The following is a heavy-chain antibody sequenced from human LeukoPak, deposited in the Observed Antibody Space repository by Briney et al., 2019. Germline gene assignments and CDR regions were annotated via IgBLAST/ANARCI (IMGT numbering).Heavy chain of an antibody. D-gene: IGHD1-26*01. CDR2: IWYDGSNK. V-gene: IGHV3-33*01. Sequence: GGSLRLSCAASGFTFSSYGMHWVRQAPGKGLEWVAVIWYDGSNKCYADSVKGRFTISRDNSRNTLYLQMNSLRAEDTAVYYCARGRVGGQRTDTFDIWGQGTMVTVSS. J-gene: IGHJ3*02. CDR3: ARGRVGGQRTDTFDI. CDR1: GFTFSSYG.